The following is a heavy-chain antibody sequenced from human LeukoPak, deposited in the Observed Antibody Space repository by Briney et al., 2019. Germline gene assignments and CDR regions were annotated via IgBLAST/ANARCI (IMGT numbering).Heavy chain of an antibody. CDR2: IYYSGGT. Sequence: SETLSLTCTVSGGSISSYYWSWIRQPPGKGLEWIGYIYYSGGTNYNPSLKSRVTISVDTSKNQFSLKLSSVTAADTAVYYCASRYDPSAFDYWGQGTLVTVSS. D-gene: IGHD5-12*01. CDR1: GGSISSYY. J-gene: IGHJ4*02. CDR3: ASRYDPSAFDY. V-gene: IGHV4-59*08.